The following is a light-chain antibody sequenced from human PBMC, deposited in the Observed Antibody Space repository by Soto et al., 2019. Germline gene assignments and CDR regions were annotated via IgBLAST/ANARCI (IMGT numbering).Light chain of an antibody. Sequence: EIVLTQSPATLSLSPGERATLSCRASQSVSSYLAWYQQKPGQAPMLLIYDASNRATGIPARFSGSGSGTDFALTISILEPEDLAVYYCQQSSNWPPYTFGQGTKLEIK. CDR2: DAS. J-gene: IGKJ2*01. CDR3: QQSSNWPPYT. CDR1: QSVSSY. V-gene: IGKV3-11*01.